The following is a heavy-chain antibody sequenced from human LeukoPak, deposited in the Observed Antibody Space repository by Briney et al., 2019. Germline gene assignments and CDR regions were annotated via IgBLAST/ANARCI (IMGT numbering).Heavy chain of an antibody. J-gene: IGHJ5*02. CDR1: GYTFTGYY. V-gene: IGHV1-46*01. CDR3: ARDLRFLEPARAFDP. D-gene: IGHD3-3*01. Sequence: ASVKVSCKASGYTFTGYYMHWVRQAPGQGLEWMGIINPSGGSTSYAQKFQGRVTMTRDTSTSTVYMELSSLRSEDTAVYYCARDLRFLEPARAFDPWGQGTLVTVSS. CDR2: INPSGGST.